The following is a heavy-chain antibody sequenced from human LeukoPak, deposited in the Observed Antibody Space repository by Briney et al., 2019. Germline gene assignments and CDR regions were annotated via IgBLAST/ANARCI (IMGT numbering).Heavy chain of an antibody. CDR2: IGSSSSPI. CDR3: ARDQAYSFDY. D-gene: IGHD4-11*01. V-gene: IGHV3-48*01. Sequence: GGSLRLSCAASGFTFSAYSMNWVRQAPEKGLERVSYIGSSSSPIYYADSVKGRFTVSRDTAKNSLYLQMDSLRAEDTAVYYCARDQAYSFDYWGQGTLVTVSS. CDR1: GFTFSAYS. J-gene: IGHJ4*02.